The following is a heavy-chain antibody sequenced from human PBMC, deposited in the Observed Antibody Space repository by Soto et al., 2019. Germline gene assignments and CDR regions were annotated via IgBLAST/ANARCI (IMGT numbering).Heavy chain of an antibody. J-gene: IGHJ4*02. V-gene: IGHV1-69*02. CDR2: IIPILGIA. CDR3: AADGNYGDYYFDY. D-gene: IGHD4-17*01. Sequence: SVKVSCKASGGTFSSYTISWVRQAPGQGLEWMGRIIPILGIANYAQKFQGRVTITADKSTSTAYMELSSLRSEDTAVYYCAADGNYGDYYFDYWGQGTLVTVSS. CDR1: GGTFSSYT.